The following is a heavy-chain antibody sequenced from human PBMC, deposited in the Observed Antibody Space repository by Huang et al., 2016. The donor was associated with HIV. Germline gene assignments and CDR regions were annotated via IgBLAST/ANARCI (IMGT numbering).Heavy chain of an antibody. CDR1: GGSISSSSYS. J-gene: IGHJ6*02. D-gene: IGHD6-19*01. Sequence: LQLQESGPGLVKSSETLSLICTVSGGSISSSSYSWGWIRQPPGKGPEGSGSIYYSGNTYYNPPLKSRGTISVDTSKNQFSLKVNSVTAADTAVYYCARHGRVAGHYYNNMDVWGRGTTVTVSS. CDR3: ARHGRVAGHYYNNMDV. CDR2: IYYSGNT. V-gene: IGHV4-39*01.